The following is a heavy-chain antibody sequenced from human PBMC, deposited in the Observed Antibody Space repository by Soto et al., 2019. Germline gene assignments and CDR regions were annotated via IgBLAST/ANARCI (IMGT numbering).Heavy chain of an antibody. J-gene: IGHJ5*02. CDR2: ISGSGGST. V-gene: IGHV3-23*01. D-gene: IGHD6-13*01. CDR3: AKDKTYSSSVGGDHPFDP. CDR1: GFTFSSYA. Sequence: EVQLLESGGGLVQPGGSLRLSCAASGFTFSSYAMSWVRQAPGTGLEWVSAISGSGGSTYYADSVKGRFTISRDNSKNTLYLQMNSLRAEDTAVYYCAKDKTYSSSVGGDHPFDPWGQGTLVTVSS.